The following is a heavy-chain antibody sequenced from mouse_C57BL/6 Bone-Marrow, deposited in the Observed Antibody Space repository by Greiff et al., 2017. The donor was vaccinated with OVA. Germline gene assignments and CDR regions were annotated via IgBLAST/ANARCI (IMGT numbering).Heavy chain of an antibody. CDR1: GYAFTNYL. V-gene: IGHV1-54*01. Sequence: VQVVESGAELVRPGTSVKVSCKASGYAFTNYLIEWVKQRPGQGLEWIGVINPGSGGTNYNEKFKGKATLTADKSSSTAYMQLSSLTSEDSAVYFCARKVATRRVFDYWGQGTTLTVSS. CDR3: ARKVATRRVFDY. CDR2: INPGSGGT. D-gene: IGHD1-1*01. J-gene: IGHJ2*01.